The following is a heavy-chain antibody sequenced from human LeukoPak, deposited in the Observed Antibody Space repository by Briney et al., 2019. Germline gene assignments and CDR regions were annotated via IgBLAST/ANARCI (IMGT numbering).Heavy chain of an antibody. Sequence: GRSLRLSCAASGFTFSSYGMHWVRQAPGKGLEWVAVISYDGSNTYYADSVKGRFTISRDNSKNTLYLQMNSLRAEDTAVYYCAKDGPAMALYYYYGMDVWGQGTTVTVSS. D-gene: IGHD5-18*01. V-gene: IGHV3-30*18. J-gene: IGHJ6*02. CDR3: AKDGPAMALYYYYGMDV. CDR2: ISYDGSNT. CDR1: GFTFSSYG.